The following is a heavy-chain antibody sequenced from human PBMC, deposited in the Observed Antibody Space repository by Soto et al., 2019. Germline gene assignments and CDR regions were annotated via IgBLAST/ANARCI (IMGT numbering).Heavy chain of an antibody. CDR1: GSTLTELS. Sequence: GASVKVYCKVSGSTLTELSMHWVRQDTGKGLEWMGGFDPEDGETIYAQKFQGRVTMTEDTSTDTAYMELSSLRSEDTAVYYCATEEVSYYYYGMDVWGQGTTVTVSS. J-gene: IGHJ6*02. D-gene: IGHD2-8*01. CDR3: ATEEVSYYYYGMDV. V-gene: IGHV1-24*01. CDR2: FDPEDGET.